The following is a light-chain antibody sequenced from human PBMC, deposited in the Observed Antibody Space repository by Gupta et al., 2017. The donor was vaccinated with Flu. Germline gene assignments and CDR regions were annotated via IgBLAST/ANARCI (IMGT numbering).Light chain of an antibody. CDR3: RQALQTPRT. V-gene: IGKV2-28*01. CDR1: QSLLHSNGYNY. Sequence: VTPGEPASISCRSSQSLLHSNGYNYLDWYVQKPGQSPQLLIYLGSNRASGVPDRFSGSGSGTDFTLKISREEAEDVGVYYCRQALQTPRTFGQGTKVEIK. J-gene: IGKJ1*01. CDR2: LGS.